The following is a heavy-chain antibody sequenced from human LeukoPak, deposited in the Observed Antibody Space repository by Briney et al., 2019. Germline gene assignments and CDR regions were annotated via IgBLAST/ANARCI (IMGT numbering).Heavy chain of an antibody. J-gene: IGHJ4*02. CDR2: IYYSGST. CDR1: GGSISSYY. D-gene: IGHD1-26*01. CDR3: ARQGATKTSYYFDY. V-gene: IGHV4-59*01. Sequence: SETLSLTCTVSGGSISSYYWSWIRQPPGKGLEWIGYIYYSGSTNYNPSLKSRVTISVDTSKNQFSLKLSSVTAADTAVYYCARQGATKTSYYFDYWGQGTLVTVSS.